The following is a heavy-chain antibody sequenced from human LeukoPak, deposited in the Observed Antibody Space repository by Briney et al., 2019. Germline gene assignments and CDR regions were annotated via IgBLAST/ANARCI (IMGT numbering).Heavy chain of an antibody. CDR2: INAGDGNT. CDR3: ARVDSSSWVPTFDY. J-gene: IGHJ4*02. D-gene: IGHD6-13*01. Sequence: ASVKVSCKASGYTFTSYAMHWVRQAPGQRLEWMGWINAGDGNTKYSQEFQGRVTITRDTSASTAYMELSSLRSEDTAVYYCARVDSSSWVPTFDYWGQGTLVTVSS. CDR1: GYTFTSYA. V-gene: IGHV1-3*03.